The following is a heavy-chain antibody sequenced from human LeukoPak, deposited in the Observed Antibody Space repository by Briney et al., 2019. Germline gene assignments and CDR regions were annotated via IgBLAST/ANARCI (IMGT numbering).Heavy chain of an antibody. D-gene: IGHD3-16*02. V-gene: IGHV1-18*01. Sequence: ASVKVSCEASGYTFTSYGISWVRQAPGQGLEWMGWISAYNGNTNYAQKLQGRVTMTTDTSTSTAYMELRSLRSDDTAVYYCAGGLSFSPTYYFDYWGQGTLVTVSS. CDR2: ISAYNGNT. J-gene: IGHJ4*02. CDR3: AGGLSFSPTYYFDY. CDR1: GYTFTSYG.